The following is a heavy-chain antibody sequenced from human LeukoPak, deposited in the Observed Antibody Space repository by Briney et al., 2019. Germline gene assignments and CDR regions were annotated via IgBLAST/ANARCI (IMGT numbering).Heavy chain of an antibody. CDR2: INPNSGGT. CDR3: ARDTNPSVDGAFDI. CDR1: GYTFTGYY. J-gene: IGHJ3*02. D-gene: IGHD6-6*01. V-gene: IGHV1-2*02. Sequence: ASVKVSCKASGYTFTGYYMHWVRQAPGQGLEWMGWINPNSGGTNYAQKFQGRVTMTRDTSISTAYMDLSRLRSDDTAVYYCARDTNPSVDGAFDIWGQGTMVTVSS.